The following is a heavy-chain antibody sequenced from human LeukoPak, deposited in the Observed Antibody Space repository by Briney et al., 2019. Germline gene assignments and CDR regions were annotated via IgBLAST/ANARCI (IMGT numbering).Heavy chain of an antibody. CDR3: AKGLSSSSGFDP. V-gene: IGHV3-9*03. J-gene: IGHJ5*02. CDR2: ISWNSGSI. D-gene: IGHD6-13*01. Sequence: GGSLRLSCAASGFTFSSYAMSWVRQAPGKGLEWVSGISWNSGSIGYADSVKGRFTISRDNAKNSLYLQMNSLRAEDMALYYCAKGLSSSSGFDPWGQGTLVTVSS. CDR1: GFTFSSYA.